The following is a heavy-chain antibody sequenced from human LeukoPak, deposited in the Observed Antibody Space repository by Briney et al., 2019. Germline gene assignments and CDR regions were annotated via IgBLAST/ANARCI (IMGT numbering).Heavy chain of an antibody. CDR3: ATDHQYNWKGAGVY. V-gene: IGHV3-74*01. CDR2: ISNDESTI. D-gene: IGHD1-20*01. Sequence: PGGSLRLSCAASGFSFSSYWMHWVRQAPGKGPVWVSLISNDESTIIYADSVKGRFTISRDNAKNTLYLQMNSLRAEDTAVYYCATDHQYNWKGAGVYWGQGTLVTVSS. J-gene: IGHJ4*02. CDR1: GFSFSSYW.